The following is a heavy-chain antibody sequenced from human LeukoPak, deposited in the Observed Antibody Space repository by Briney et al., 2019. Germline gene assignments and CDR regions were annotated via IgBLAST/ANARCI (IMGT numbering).Heavy chain of an antibody. CDR3: ARDGPRSGYDLGHFDN. V-gene: IGHV4-34*01. D-gene: IGHD5-12*01. J-gene: IGHJ4*02. Sequence: SETLSLTCAVYGGSFSAYYWSWIRQPPGKGLEWIGEINHSGSTKYNPSLKSRVTISVDTSKNQFSLKLSSVTAADTAVYYCARDGPRSGYDLGHFDNLGQGTLVTASS. CDR2: INHSGST. CDR1: GGSFSAYY.